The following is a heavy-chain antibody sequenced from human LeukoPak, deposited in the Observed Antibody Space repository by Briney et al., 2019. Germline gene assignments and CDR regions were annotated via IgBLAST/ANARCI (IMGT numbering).Heavy chain of an antibody. CDR3: AKGSLGIWYYFDY. V-gene: IGHV3-23*01. CDR1: GFTFGSSA. J-gene: IGHJ4*02. D-gene: IGHD6-13*01. CDR2: FSRSGPDT. Sequence: GGSLRLSCAASGFTFGSSAMSWVRQAPGKGPKWVSTFSRSGPDTYYADSVKGRFTIFRDNSKNTLYLQMNSLRAEDTAVYYCAKGSLGIWYYFDYWGQGTLVTVSS.